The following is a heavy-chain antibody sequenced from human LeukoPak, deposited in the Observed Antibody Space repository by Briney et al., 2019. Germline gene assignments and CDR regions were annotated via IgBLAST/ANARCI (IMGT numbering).Heavy chain of an antibody. CDR2: IRWDGIIK. D-gene: IGHD3-22*01. CDR1: GFTFSSYG. V-gene: IGHV3-30*02. Sequence: PGGSLRLSCAASGFTFSSYGMHWVRQAPGKGLEWVAFIRWDGIIKYYADSVKGRFTISRDTSKNTLYLQMNSLRAEDTAVDYCARSKSYDSSGYYFDYWGQGTLVTVSS. J-gene: IGHJ4*02. CDR3: ARSKSYDSSGYYFDY.